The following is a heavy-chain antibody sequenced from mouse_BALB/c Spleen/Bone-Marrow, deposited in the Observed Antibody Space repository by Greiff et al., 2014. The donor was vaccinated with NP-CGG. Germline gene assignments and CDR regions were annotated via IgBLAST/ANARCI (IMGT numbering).Heavy chain of an antibody. J-gene: IGHJ3*01. CDR1: GYTFTSYY. CDR2: INPSNGGT. Sequence: SGAELVKPGASVKLSCKASGYTFTSYYMYWVKQRPGQGLEWIGEINPSNGGTNFNEKFKSKDTLTVDKSSSTAYMQLSSLTSEDSAVYYCTREGDSPFAYWGQGTLVTVSA. CDR3: TREGDSPFAY. D-gene: IGHD2-13*01. V-gene: IGHV1S81*02.